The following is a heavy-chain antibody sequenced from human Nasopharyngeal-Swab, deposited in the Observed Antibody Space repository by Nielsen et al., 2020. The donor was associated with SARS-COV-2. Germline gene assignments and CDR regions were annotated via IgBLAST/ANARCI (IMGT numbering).Heavy chain of an antibody. CDR1: GFTFSDYY. D-gene: IGHD4-17*01. CDR2: ISSSGSTI. Sequence: GGSLRLSCAASGFTFSDYYMSWIRQAPGKGLEWVSYISSSGSTIYYADPVKGRFTISRDNGKNSLYLQMNSLRAEDTAVYYCAKVTTRSHPNIWGQGTMVTVSS. J-gene: IGHJ3*02. CDR3: AKVTTRSHPNI. V-gene: IGHV3-11*01.